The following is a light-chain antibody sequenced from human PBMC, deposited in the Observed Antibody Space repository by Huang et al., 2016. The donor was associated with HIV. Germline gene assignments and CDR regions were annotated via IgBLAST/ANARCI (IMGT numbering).Light chain of an antibody. CDR1: QSLVHDNGYSY. CDR2: VAS. Sequence: DIVMTQSPLFLLVTPGEPASISCRSSQSLVHDNGYSYLDWYLQKPGQSPQVLSYVASVRAPGIPDRFSGGGSGTNFTMEINRVDAEDVGTYYCMQSLQSLTFGGGTRLEIK. CDR3: MQSLQSLT. V-gene: IGKV2-28*01. J-gene: IGKJ4*01.